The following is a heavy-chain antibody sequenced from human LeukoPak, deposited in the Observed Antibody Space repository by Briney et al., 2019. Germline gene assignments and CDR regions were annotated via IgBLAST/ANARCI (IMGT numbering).Heavy chain of an antibody. CDR3: ARDGPSWNDAHYYYGMDV. CDR1: GFTFSSYS. CDR2: ISSSGSTI. J-gene: IGHJ6*02. V-gene: IGHV3-48*04. Sequence: GGSLRLSCAASGFTFSSYSMNWVRQAPGKGLEWVSYISSSGSTIYYADSVKGRFTISRDNAKNSLYLQMNSLRAEDTAVYYCARDGPSWNDAHYYYGMDVWGQGTTVTVSS. D-gene: IGHD1-1*01.